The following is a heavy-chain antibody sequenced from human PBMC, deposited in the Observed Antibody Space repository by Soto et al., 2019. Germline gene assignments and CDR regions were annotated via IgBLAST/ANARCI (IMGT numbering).Heavy chain of an antibody. Sequence: EVQLVESGGGLVQPGGSLRLSCAASGIPVSSNYMTWVRQAPGKGLEWVSVLHSGGDTYYANSVKGRFTISRHDSTNTLFIQMNSLTTEDPAVYYCARDGPYYYAARMDVWGQGTTVTVSS. CDR3: ARDGPYYYAARMDV. CDR2: LHSGGDT. J-gene: IGHJ6*02. V-gene: IGHV3-53*04. CDR1: GIPVSSNY. D-gene: IGHD3-10*01.